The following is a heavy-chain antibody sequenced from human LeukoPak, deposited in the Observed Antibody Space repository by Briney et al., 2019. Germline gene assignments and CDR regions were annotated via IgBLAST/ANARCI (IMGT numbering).Heavy chain of an antibody. V-gene: IGHV4-4*02. CDR3: ATDGRDGYNFAFDI. Sequence: SETLSLTCAVSGGSISSSNWWSWVRQPPGKGLEWIGEIYHSGSTNYNPSLKSRVTISVDTSKNQFSLKLSSLTAADTAVYYCATDGRDGYNFAFDIWGQGTMVTVSS. CDR1: GGSISSSNW. D-gene: IGHD5-24*01. J-gene: IGHJ3*02. CDR2: IYHSGST.